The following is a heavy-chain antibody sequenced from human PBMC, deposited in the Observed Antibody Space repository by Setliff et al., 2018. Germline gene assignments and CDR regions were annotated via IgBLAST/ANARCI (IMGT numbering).Heavy chain of an antibody. CDR2: ISGGGGNK. V-gene: IGHV3-30*02. J-gene: IGHJ4*02. D-gene: IGHD2-15*01. Sequence: GGSLRLSCVASGFTFSSYSMNWVRQAPGKGLQWVSSISGGGGNKYHADSVKGRFTISRDNSKNTLYLQMNSLRPEDTAVYYCARTCSGSGCYAGLESWGQGTPVTVSS. CDR3: ARTCSGSGCYAGLES. CDR1: GFTFSSYS.